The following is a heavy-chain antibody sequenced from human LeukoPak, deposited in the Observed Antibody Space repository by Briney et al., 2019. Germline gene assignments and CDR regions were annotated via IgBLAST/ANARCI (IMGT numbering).Heavy chain of an antibody. CDR2: IYTSGST. CDR3: ARDRGAAAGTMGYYYYMDV. CDR1: GGSISSYY. V-gene: IGHV4-4*07. Sequence: SETLSLTCTVSGGSISSYYWSWIRQPAGKGLEWIGRIYTSGSTNYNPSLKSRVTMSVDTSKNQFSLKLSSVTAADTAVYYCARDRGAAAGTMGYYYYMDVWGKGTTVTVSS. D-gene: IGHD6-13*01. J-gene: IGHJ6*03.